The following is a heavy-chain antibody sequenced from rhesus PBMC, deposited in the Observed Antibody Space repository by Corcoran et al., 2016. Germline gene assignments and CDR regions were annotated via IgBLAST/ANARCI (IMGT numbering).Heavy chain of an antibody. J-gene: IGHJ4*01. CDR2: ISGSSGST. V-gene: IGHV4-65*01. Sequence: QVQLQESGPGLVKPSETLSLTCAVSGGSISSSNWWSWIRQSPGKGLGWIGYISGSSGSTYYNPSLKSRVTISTDTSRNQFSLKLSSVTAADPAVYYCARVGYSNRLFDYWGQGVPVTVSS. D-gene: IGHD4-23*01. CDR3: ARVGYSNRLFDY. CDR1: GGSISSSNW.